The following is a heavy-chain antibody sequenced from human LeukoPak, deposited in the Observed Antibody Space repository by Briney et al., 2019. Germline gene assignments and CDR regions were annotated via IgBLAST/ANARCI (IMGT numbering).Heavy chain of an antibody. CDR2: IYNSGST. D-gene: IGHD6-13*01. V-gene: IGHV4-39*01. CDR3: ARLSGSTWYGDY. Sequence: SETLSLTCTVSGCSITSSFYSWGWIRQPPGKGLEWIGTIYNSGSTYYNPSLKSRVAISVDTSKNQFSLKLSSVTAADTTIYYCARLSGSTWYGDYWGQGTQVTVSS. J-gene: IGHJ4*02. CDR1: GCSITSSFYS.